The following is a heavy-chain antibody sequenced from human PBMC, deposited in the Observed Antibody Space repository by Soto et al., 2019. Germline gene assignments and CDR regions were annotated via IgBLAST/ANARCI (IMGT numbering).Heavy chain of an antibody. CDR2: IDPSDSYT. Sequence: GESLKISCKGSGYSFTSYWISWVCQMPGKGLEWMGRIDPSDSYTNYSPSFQGHVTISADKSISTAYLQWSSLKASDTAMYYCARRGANGYDILTDRDAFHIWAQGTMVTVS. CDR1: GYSFTSYW. CDR3: ARRGANGYDILTDRDAFHI. D-gene: IGHD3-9*01. J-gene: IGHJ3*02. V-gene: IGHV5-10-1*01.